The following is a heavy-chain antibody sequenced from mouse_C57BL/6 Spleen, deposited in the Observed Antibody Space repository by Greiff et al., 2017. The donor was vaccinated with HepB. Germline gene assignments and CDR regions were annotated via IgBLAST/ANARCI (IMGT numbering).Heavy chain of an antibody. V-gene: IGHV2-5*01. CDR2: IWRGGST. CDR1: GFSLTSYG. J-gene: IGHJ4*01. Sequence: QVQLQQSGPGLVQPSQSLSITCTVSGFSLTSYGVHWVRQSPGKGLEWLGVIWRGGSTDYNAAFMSRLSITKDNSKSQVYIKMNSLQADDTAIYYCAKVVATGYYAMDYWGQGTSVTVSS. D-gene: IGHD1-1*01. CDR3: AKVVATGYYAMDY.